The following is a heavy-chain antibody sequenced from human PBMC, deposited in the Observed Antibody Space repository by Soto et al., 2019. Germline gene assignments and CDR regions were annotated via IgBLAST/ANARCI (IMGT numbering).Heavy chain of an antibody. Sequence: QVQLVQSGAEVKKPGAPVKVSCKASGYTFATYAIHWVRQAPGQGLEGMGWINPATGNTEYSEKFQDRVTITRDTSASTAYMELRGLRSEDKAVYYCARRYKSAGWLEPWGQGTLVTVSS. D-gene: IGHD1-1*01. CDR3: ARRYKSAGWLEP. CDR2: INPATGNT. J-gene: IGHJ5*02. CDR1: GYTFATYA. V-gene: IGHV1-3*01.